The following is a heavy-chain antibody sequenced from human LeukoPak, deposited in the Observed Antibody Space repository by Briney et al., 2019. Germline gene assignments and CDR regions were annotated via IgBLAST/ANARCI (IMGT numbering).Heavy chain of an antibody. CDR1: GYNFANYW. CDR2: IYPGDSDA. J-gene: IGHJ4*02. CDR3: VSGGYNSG. Sequence: ESLKISCRGPGYNFANYWIAWVRQMPGKGLEWMGIIYPGDSDARYSPSFQGQVTISADKSINTAYLQWSSLKASDTAMYYCVSGGYNSGWGQGTPVTVSS. D-gene: IGHD1-1*01. V-gene: IGHV5-51*01.